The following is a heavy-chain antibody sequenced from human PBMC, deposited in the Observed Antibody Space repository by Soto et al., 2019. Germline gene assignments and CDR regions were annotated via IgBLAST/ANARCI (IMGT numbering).Heavy chain of an antibody. CDR3: ARGALGFRITMVRGVIITSPFPDYYYYMDV. CDR1: GFTFSSYA. D-gene: IGHD3-10*01. CDR2: ISSNGGST. Sequence: HPGGSLRLSCAASGFTFSSYAMHWVRQAPGKGLEYVSAISSNGGSTYYANSVKGRFTISRDNSKNTLYLQMGSLRAEDMAVYYCARGALGFRITMVRGVIITSPFPDYYYYMDVWGKGTTVTVSS. V-gene: IGHV3-64*01. J-gene: IGHJ6*03.